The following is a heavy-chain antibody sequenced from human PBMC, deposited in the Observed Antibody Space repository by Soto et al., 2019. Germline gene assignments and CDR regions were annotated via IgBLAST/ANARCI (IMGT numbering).Heavy chain of an antibody. CDR2: INPNSGDT. V-gene: IGHV1-2*04. J-gene: IGHJ4*02. D-gene: IGHD4-17*01. Sequence: QVQLVQSGAEVKKPGASVKVSCKASGYTFTGFYMHWVRQAPGQGLEWMGWINPNSGDTDYAQNFQGWVTMTRDTSISTAYVELSRLKSDDTAVYYCASGGSTVTREFDYWGQGTLVSVSS. CDR3: ASGGSTVTREFDY. CDR1: GYTFTGFY.